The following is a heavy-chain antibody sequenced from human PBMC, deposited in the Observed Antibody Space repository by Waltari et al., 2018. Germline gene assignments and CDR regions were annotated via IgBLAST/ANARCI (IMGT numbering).Heavy chain of an antibody. D-gene: IGHD6-13*01. CDR2: ISVSVGST. V-gene: IGHV3-23*01. J-gene: IGHJ4*02. CDR1: GFTFSSYA. CDR3: AKGGRIAAAGETYY. Sequence: EVQLLESGGGLVQPGGSLRLSCAASGFTFSSYAMSWVRQAPGKGLEWVSAISVSVGSTYYADSVKGRFTISRDNSKNTLYLQMNSLRAEDTAVYYCAKGGRIAAAGETYYWGQGTLVTVSS.